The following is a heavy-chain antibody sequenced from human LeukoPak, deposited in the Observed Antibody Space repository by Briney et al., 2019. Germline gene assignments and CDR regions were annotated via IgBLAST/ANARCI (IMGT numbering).Heavy chain of an antibody. CDR1: GFTFTSYT. Sequence: GGSLRLSCAAPGFTFTSYTMSWGRHAPGAGLEWVSAICGSGDSTYNAHSVKGRFTLSRDNFKNSLYMQMNSLKAEDTAVYYCAKDRAGYCSGGSCSTFDYWGQGTLVTVSS. D-gene: IGHD2-15*01. CDR2: ICGSGDST. V-gene: IGHV3-23*01. CDR3: AKDRAGYCSGGSCSTFDY. J-gene: IGHJ4*02.